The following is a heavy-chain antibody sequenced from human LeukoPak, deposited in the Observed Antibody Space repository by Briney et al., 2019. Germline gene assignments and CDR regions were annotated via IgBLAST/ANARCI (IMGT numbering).Heavy chain of an antibody. V-gene: IGHV1-8*01. Sequence: ASVKVSCKASGYTFTSYDINWVRQATRQGLEWMGWMNPNSGNTGYAQKFQGRVTMTRNTSISTAYMELSSLRSEDTAVYYCAREYCSGGSCYPGVFDYWGQGTLVTVSS. CDR3: AREYCSGGSCYPGVFDY. CDR1: GYTFTSYD. CDR2: MNPNSGNT. J-gene: IGHJ4*02. D-gene: IGHD2-15*01.